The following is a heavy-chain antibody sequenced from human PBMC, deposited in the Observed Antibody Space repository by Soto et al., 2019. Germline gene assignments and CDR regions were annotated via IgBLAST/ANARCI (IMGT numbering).Heavy chain of an antibody. J-gene: IGHJ6*02. V-gene: IGHV1-69*13. CDR1: GSTFSSYA. D-gene: IGHD6-13*01. Sequence: SVKVSCKASGSTFSSYAISWVRQAPGQGLEWMGGIIPIFGTANYAQKFQGRVTITADESTSTAYMELSSLRSEDTAVYYCATCSSPEITPYYYYGMDVWGQGTTVTVSS. CDR3: ATCSSPEITPYYYYGMDV. CDR2: IIPIFGTA.